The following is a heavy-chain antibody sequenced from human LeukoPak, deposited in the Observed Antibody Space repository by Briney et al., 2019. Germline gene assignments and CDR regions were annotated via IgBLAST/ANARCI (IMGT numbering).Heavy chain of an antibody. Sequence: GGSLRLSCAASGFTFSSYSMNWVRQAPGKGLEWVSYISSSSSTIYYADSVKGRFTISRDNAKNSLYLQMNSLRAEDTAVYYCARDRPLLWFGELLSDAFDIWGQGTMVTVSS. CDR2: ISSSSSTI. CDR1: GFTFSSYS. CDR3: ARDRPLLWFGELLSDAFDI. D-gene: IGHD3-10*01. J-gene: IGHJ3*02. V-gene: IGHV3-48*04.